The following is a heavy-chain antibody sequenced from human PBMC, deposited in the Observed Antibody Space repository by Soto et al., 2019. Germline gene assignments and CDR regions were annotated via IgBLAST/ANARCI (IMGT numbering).Heavy chain of an antibody. Sequence: GGSLRLSCAASGFTFDDYAMHWVRQAPGKGLEWVSLISGDGGSTYYADSVKGRFTISRDNSKNSLYLQMNSLRTEDTALYDCAKDKGDMVRGVIDYWGQGTLVTVSS. CDR1: GFTFDDYA. J-gene: IGHJ4*02. CDR2: ISGDGGST. V-gene: IGHV3-43*02. D-gene: IGHD3-10*01. CDR3: AKDKGDMVRGVIDY.